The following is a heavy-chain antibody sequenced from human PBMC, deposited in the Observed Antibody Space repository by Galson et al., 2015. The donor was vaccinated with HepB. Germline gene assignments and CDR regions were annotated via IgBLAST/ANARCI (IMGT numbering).Heavy chain of an antibody. J-gene: IGHJ4*02. CDR3: ARDRGYMGFDY. CDR1: GITVSSNY. CDR2: IYRGDST. Sequence: SLRPSCAASGITVSSNYMSWVRQAPGKGLEWVSVIYRGDSTDYADSVKGRFTISRDNSKNTLYLQMSSLRAEDTAVYYCARDRGYMGFDYWGQETLVTVSS. D-gene: IGHD3-10*01. V-gene: IGHV3-53*01.